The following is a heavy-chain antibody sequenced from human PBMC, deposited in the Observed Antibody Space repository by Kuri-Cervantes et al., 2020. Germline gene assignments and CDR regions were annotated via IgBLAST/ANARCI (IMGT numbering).Heavy chain of an antibody. V-gene: IGHV3-30-3*01. J-gene: IGHJ4*02. CDR3: ARDRTAAAGTTFDY. Sequence: GGSLRLSCAASGFTFSSYAMHWVRQAPGKGLEWVAVISYDGSNKYYADSVKGRFTISRDNSKNTLYLQMDSLRAEDTAVYYCARDRTAAAGTTFDYWGQGTLVTVSS. CDR2: ISYDGSNK. CDR1: GFTFSSYA. D-gene: IGHD6-13*01.